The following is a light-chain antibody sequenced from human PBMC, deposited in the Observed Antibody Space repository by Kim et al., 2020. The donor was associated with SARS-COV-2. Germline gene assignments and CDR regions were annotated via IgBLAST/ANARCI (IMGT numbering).Light chain of an antibody. J-gene: IGLJ3*02. V-gene: IGLV1-40*01. CDR3: QSYDSSLTHWV. CDR1: SPNIGAGYD. Sequence: QRVTISCTGSSPNIGAGYDVHWYQQLPGTAPKLLIYGNSNRPSGVPDRFSGSKSGTSASLAITGLQAEDEADYYCQSYDSSLTHWVFGGGTQLTVL. CDR2: GNS.